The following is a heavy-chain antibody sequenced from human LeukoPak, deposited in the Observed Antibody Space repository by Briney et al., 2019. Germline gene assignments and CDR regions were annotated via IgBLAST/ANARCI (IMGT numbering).Heavy chain of an antibody. J-gene: IGHJ4*02. CDR2: IRSKAYVGTT. D-gene: IGHD5-12*01. V-gene: IGHV3-49*03. CDR1: GFTFGDYA. CDR3: SRGSYDYWRKAFFDY. Sequence: GGSLRLSCTGFGFTFGDYAMSWFRQAPGKELEWVGFIRSKAYVGTTEYAASVKGRFTISRDDSNSIAYLQMSSLKTEDTAMYYCSRGSYDYWRKAFFDYWGLGTLVTVSS.